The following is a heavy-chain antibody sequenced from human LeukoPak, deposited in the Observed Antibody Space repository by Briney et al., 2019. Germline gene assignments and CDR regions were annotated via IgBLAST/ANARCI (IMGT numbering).Heavy chain of an antibody. D-gene: IGHD4-11*01. CDR2: IYYSGRT. V-gene: IGHV4-30-4*08. J-gene: IGHJ4*02. Sequence: SQTLSLXCTVSGGSISSGDYSWSWIRQPPGKGLEWIGNIYYSGRTYYNPSPKSRVTISVDRSKSQFSLRLSSVTAADTAVYYCARTQTDYTLDYWGQGTLVTVSS. CDR1: GGSISSGDYS. CDR3: ARTQTDYTLDY.